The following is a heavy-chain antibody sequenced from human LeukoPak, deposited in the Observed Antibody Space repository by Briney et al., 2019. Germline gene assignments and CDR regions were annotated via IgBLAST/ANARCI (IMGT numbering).Heavy chain of an antibody. D-gene: IGHD1-14*01. CDR3: AYEGPSNNDYIDV. J-gene: IGHJ6*03. V-gene: IGHV3-53*01. CDR2: IYSGDRT. Sequence: GGSLRLSCAASGFHVSSNYMSWVRLAPGKGPEWVSVIYSGDRTYYADSVKGRFTISRDNSKNTLYLQMSDLRAEDTAVYYCAYEGPSNNDYIDVWGEGTTVTVSS. CDR1: GFHVSSNY.